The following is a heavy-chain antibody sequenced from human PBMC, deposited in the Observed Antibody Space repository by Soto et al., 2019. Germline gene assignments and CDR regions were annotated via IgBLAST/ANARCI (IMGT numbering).Heavy chain of an antibody. CDR2: ISGSGGST. J-gene: IGHJ4*02. V-gene: IGHV3-23*01. CDR3: AKDQPPGAAAGPGIVDY. Sequence: EVQLLESGGGLVQPGGSLRLSCAASGFTFSSYAMSWVRQAPGKGLEWVSAISGSGGSTYYADSVKGRFTISRDNSKNTLYLQMNSLTAEDTAVYYCAKDQPPGAAAGPGIVDYWGQGTLVTVSS. D-gene: IGHD6-13*01. CDR1: GFTFSSYA.